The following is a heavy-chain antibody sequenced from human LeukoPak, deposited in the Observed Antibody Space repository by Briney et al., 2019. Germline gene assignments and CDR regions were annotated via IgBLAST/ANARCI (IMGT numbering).Heavy chain of an antibody. V-gene: IGHV3-48*01. CDR1: GFTFNAFG. Sequence: GGSLRLSCAASGFTFNAFGMNWVRQAPGKGLEWVSYIGTTSGAIYYADSAKGRFTISRDSAKNSLYLQMNSLRAEDTAVYYCARFRTWGDKAFDYWGQGTLVTVSS. CDR2: IGTTSGAI. CDR3: ARFRTWGDKAFDY. D-gene: IGHD2-21*02. J-gene: IGHJ4*02.